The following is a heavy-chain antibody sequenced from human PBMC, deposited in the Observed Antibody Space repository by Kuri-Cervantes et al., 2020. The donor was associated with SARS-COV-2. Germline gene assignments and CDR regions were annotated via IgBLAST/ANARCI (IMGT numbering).Heavy chain of an antibody. CDR2: IYYTGNT. J-gene: IGHJ6*03. Sequence: GSLRLSCIVSRGSISSSSYYWGWVRQPPGKGLEWIGSIYYTGNTYYNPSLNSRVTMSVDTSKNQFSLKVSSVTAADTAVYYCARQYVLRHLEWSREMRSTYYMDVWGKGTTVTVSS. D-gene: IGHD3-3*01. V-gene: IGHV4-39*01. CDR3: ARQYVLRHLEWSREMRSTYYMDV. CDR1: RGSISSSSYY.